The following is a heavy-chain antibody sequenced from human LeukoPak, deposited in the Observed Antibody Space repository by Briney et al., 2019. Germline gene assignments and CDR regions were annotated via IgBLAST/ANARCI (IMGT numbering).Heavy chain of an antibody. Sequence: GGSLRLSCAASGFTFSSYSMNWVRQAPGKGLEWVSYISSSSSTIYYVDSVKGRFTISRDNAKNSLYLQMNSLRAEDTAVYYCARGVDTAMVTERMDYWGQGTLVTVSS. V-gene: IGHV3-48*01. CDR2: ISSSSSTI. CDR1: GFTFSSYS. J-gene: IGHJ4*02. CDR3: ARGVDTAMVTERMDY. D-gene: IGHD5-18*01.